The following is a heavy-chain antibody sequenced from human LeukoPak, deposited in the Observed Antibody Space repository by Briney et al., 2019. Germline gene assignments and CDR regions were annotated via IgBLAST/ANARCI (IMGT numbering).Heavy chain of an antibody. CDR1: GGSISSYY. J-gene: IGHJ4*02. D-gene: IGHD3-16*01. CDR3: ARHHLYQSALILY. Sequence: SETLSLTCTVSGGSISSYYWSWIRQPPGKGLEWIEYIYYSGSTNYNPSLKSRVTISVDTSKNQFSLKLSSVTAADTAVYYCARHHLYQSALILYWGQGTLVTVSS. CDR2: IYYSGST. V-gene: IGHV4-59*08.